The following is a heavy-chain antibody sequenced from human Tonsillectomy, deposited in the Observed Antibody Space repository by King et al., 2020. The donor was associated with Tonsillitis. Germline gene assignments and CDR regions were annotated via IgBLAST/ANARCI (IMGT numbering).Heavy chain of an antibody. CDR1: GFTFGDYA. CDR2: VRSKAYGGTT. CDR3: TREGCGSSTCYAGDYFYYMDV. Sequence: QLVQSGGGLVQPGRSLRLSCTASGFTFGDYAMSWVRQAPGKGLEWVGFVRSKAYGGTTEYAASVKGRFTISRDDSKSIAYLQMNSLKTEDTAVYYCTREGCGSSTCYAGDYFYYMDVWGKGTTVTVSS. D-gene: IGHD2-2*01. V-gene: IGHV3-49*04. J-gene: IGHJ6*03.